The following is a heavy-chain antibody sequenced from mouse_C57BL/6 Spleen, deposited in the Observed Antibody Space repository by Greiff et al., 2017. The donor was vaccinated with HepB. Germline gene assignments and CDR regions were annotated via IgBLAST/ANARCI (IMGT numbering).Heavy chain of an antibody. D-gene: IGHD2-4*01. J-gene: IGHJ2*01. V-gene: IGHV1-19*01. CDR1: GYTLTDYY. Sequence: EVQLQESGPVLVKPGASVKMSCKASGYTLTDYYMNWVKQSHGKSLEWIGVINPYNGGTSYNQKFKGKATLTVDKSSSTAYMELNSLTSEDAAVYYCARSPYYDYEGYWGQGTTLTVSS. CDR2: INPYNGGT. CDR3: ARSPYYDYEGY.